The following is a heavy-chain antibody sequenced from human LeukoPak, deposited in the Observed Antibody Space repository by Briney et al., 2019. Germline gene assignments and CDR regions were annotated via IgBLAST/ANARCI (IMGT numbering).Heavy chain of an antibody. V-gene: IGHV1-69*13. CDR3: AREEEYSSSYYYYGMDV. J-gene: IGHJ6*02. D-gene: IGHD6-6*01. CDR1: GYTFTGYY. CDR2: IIPIFGTA. Sequence: SVKVSCKASGYTFTGYYMHWVRQAPGQGLEWMGGIIPIFGTANYAQKFQGRVTITADESTSTAYMELSSLRSEDTAVYYCAREEEYSSSYYYYGMDVWGQGTTVTVSS.